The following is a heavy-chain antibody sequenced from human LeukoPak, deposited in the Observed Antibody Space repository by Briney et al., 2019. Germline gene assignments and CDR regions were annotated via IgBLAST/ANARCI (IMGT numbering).Heavy chain of an antibody. CDR2: ILNDGSKI. J-gene: IGHJ3*01. Sequence: GRSLRLSCAASGFTFSSYAMHWVRQAPGKGLESVAFILNDGSKIYYADSVKGRFAISRDNSKRTLYLQMNSLRAEDTAVYYCARDTPVSNWGQGTMVTVSS. V-gene: IGHV3-30*09. CDR1: GFTFSSYA. CDR3: ARDTPVSN.